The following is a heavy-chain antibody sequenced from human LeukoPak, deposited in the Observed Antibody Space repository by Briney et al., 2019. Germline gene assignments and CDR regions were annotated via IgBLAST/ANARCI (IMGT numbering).Heavy chain of an antibody. J-gene: IGHJ5*02. D-gene: IGHD5-18*01. CDR2: IYYSGST. CDR1: GGSISSSSYY. V-gene: IGHV4-39*01. CDR3: ASLTLNTWIQLS. Sequence: PSETLSLTCTVSGGSISSSSYYWGWIRLPPGKGLEWIGSIYYSGSTYYNPSLKSRVTISVDTSKNQFSLKLSSVTAADTAVYYCASLTLNTWIQLSWGQGTLVTVSS.